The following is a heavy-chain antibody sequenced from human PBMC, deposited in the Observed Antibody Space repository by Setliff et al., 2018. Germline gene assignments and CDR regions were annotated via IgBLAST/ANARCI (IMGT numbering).Heavy chain of an antibody. J-gene: IGHJ1*01. CDR2: MNDRRNR. CDR1: GGSFSGYY. CDR3: ARGYYDATGRVYFQY. V-gene: IGHV4-34*01. D-gene: IGHD3-22*01. Sequence: KTSETLSLTCAVSGGSFSGYYWSWIRQPPGKGLEWIGEMNDRRNRNKNPSLQSRVTISADTSKNQFSLNLTSVTAADTAVYFCARGYYDATGRVYFQYWGQGTLVTVSS.